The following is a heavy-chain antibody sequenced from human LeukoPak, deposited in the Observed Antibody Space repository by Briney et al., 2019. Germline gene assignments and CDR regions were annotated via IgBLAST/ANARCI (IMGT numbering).Heavy chain of an antibody. V-gene: IGHV3-21*01. CDR3: ATGGVGATSPLFIDY. CDR2: ISSSTSYI. Sequence: PGGSLRLSCAASGFTFSSYSMNWVRQAPGKGLEWVSFISSSTSYIYYAASLKGRFTISRDNAKNSLFLQMNSLRAENTAVYYCATGGVGATSPLFIDYWGQGTLVTVSS. J-gene: IGHJ4*02. CDR1: GFTFSSYS. D-gene: IGHD1-26*01.